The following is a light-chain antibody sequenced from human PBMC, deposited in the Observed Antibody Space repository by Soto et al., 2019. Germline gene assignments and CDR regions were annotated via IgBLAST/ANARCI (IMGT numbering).Light chain of an antibody. Sequence: DIQMTQSPSTLSASVGDRVTITCRASQSISSWLAWYQQKPGQAPKLLIYKASTVQSGVPLTFSGSGSGTEFTLGISRLQPDDSASYYCQWHNDNWTFGQGTQVAIK. CDR3: QWHNDNWT. J-gene: IGKJ1*01. CDR2: KAS. V-gene: IGKV1-5*03. CDR1: QSISSW.